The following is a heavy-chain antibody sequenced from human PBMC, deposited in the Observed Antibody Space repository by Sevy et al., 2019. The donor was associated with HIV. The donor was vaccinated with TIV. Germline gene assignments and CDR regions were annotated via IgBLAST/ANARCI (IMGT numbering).Heavy chain of an antibody. CDR3: ARPRANYVDHYFFYAMDV. J-gene: IGHJ6*02. CDR1: GFAISKYYA. Sequence: GGSLRLSCAASGFAISKYYAMHWVRQAPGKGLEWVALISYDGSYKYYADSVKGRFTISRDNFKNTLYLQMNSLTTEDTAVYYCARPRANYVDHYFFYAMDVWGQGTTVTVSS. D-gene: IGHD4-17*01. CDR2: ISYDGSYK. V-gene: IGHV3-30-3*01.